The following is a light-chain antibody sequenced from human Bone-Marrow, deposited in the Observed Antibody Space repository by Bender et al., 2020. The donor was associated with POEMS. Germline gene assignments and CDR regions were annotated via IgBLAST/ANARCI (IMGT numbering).Light chain of an antibody. CDR3: QSYDNSLGGWV. CDR2: EVS. J-gene: IGLJ3*02. CDR1: SSDIGGYNY. Sequence: QSALTQPRSVSGSPGQSVTISCTGTSSDIGGYNYVAWYQQHPGKVPKVIIYEVSKRPSGVPDRFSGSKSGTSASLAITGLQAEDEGDYYCQSYDNSLGGWVFGGGTKLTVL. V-gene: IGLV2-11*01.